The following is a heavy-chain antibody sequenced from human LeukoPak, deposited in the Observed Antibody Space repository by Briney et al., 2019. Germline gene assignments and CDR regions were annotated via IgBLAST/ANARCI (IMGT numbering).Heavy chain of an antibody. CDR2: IYSSGRT. CDR3: ARGISYSSSNGFDY. CDR1: GDSISRGTYY. V-gene: IGHV4-39*07. D-gene: IGHD6-6*01. J-gene: IGHJ4*02. Sequence: SETLSLTCTVSGDSISRGTYYWGWLRQPPGKELEWIGSIYSSGRTFYNPSLKSRVTISVDTSKNQFSLKLSSVTAADTAVYYCARGISYSSSNGFDYWGQGTLVTVSS.